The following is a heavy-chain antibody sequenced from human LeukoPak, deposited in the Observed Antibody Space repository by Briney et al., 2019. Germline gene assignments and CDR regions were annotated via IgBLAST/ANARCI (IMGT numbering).Heavy chain of an antibody. CDR1: GFTFSSYA. Sequence: PGGSLRLSCAASGFTFSSYAMHWVRQAPGKGREWVAVISYDGSNKYYADSVKGRFTISRDNSKNTLYLQMNSLRAEDTAVYYCARDAKYQLLFVGAFDIWGQGTMVTVSS. D-gene: IGHD2-2*01. CDR2: ISYDGSNK. J-gene: IGHJ3*02. V-gene: IGHV3-30-3*01. CDR3: ARDAKYQLLFVGAFDI.